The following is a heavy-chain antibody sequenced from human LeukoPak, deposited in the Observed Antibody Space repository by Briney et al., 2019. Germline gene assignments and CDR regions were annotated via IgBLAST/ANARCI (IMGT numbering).Heavy chain of an antibody. CDR1: GFTFSSYA. D-gene: IGHD5-12*01. V-gene: IGHV3-30-3*01. J-gene: IGHJ4*02. CDR3: ARAAGGYSTSRFDY. CDR2: ISYDGSNK. Sequence: GRSLRPSCAASGFTFSSYAMHWVRQAPGKGLEWVAVISYDGSNKYYADSVKGRFTISRDNSKNTLYLQMNSLRAEDTAVYYCARAAGGYSTSRFDYWGQGTLVTVSS.